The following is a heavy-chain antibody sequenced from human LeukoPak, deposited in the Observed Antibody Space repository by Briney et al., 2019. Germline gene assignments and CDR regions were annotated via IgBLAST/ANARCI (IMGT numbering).Heavy chain of an antibody. CDR1: GFTFSSYA. D-gene: IGHD3-9*01. J-gene: IGHJ4*02. CDR2: ISGSGGST. CDR3: AKGNRDILTAWDY. Sequence: GGSLRLSCAASGFTFSSYAMSWVRQAPGKGLEWVSAISGSGGSTYYADSVKGRFTISRDNSKNTLYLQMNSLRAEDTAIYYCAKGNRDILTAWDYWGQGTLVTVSS. V-gene: IGHV3-23*01.